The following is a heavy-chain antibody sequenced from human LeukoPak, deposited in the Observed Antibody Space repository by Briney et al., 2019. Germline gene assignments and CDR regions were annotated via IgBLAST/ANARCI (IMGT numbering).Heavy chain of an antibody. CDR2: IYPTGST. CDR1: GGSISSFY. D-gene: IGHD6-19*01. V-gene: IGHV4-4*07. Sequence: SETLSLTCTVSGGSISSFYWTWIRQPAGKGLEWIGRIYPTGSTNYNPSLKSRVTMSVDTSKNQFSLKLSSVTAADTAMYYCARAAEYSSGWYLFDYWGQGTLVTVSA. CDR3: ARAAEYSSGWYLFDY. J-gene: IGHJ4*02.